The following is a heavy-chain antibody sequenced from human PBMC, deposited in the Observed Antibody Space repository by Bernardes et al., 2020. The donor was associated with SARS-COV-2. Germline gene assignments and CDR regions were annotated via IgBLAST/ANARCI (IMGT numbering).Heavy chain of an antibody. CDR3: SKGELDIGAYYDFWSGGRTGQEYCYGMEV. D-gene: IGHD3-3*01. Sequence: GGSLRLSCAASGFTFSSYAMSWVRQAPGKGLEWVSAISGSGGSTYYADSVKGRFTISRDNSKNTLYLQMNSLRAEDTAVYYCSKGELDIGAYYDFWSGGRTGQEYCYGMEVWGQGTTVTVSS. V-gene: IGHV3-23*01. CDR2: ISGSGGST. J-gene: IGHJ6*02. CDR1: GFTFSSYA.